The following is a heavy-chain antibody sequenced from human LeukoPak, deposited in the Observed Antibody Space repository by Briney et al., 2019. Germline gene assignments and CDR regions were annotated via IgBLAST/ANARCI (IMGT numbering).Heavy chain of an antibody. V-gene: IGHV4-34*01. Sequence: PSETLSLTCTVSGGSISSYYWSWIRQPPGKGLEWIGEINHSGSTNYKPSLKSRVTISVDTSKNQFSLKLSSVTAADTAVYYCARQVDPAPSDYSGVFPWSQGTLVTVSS. CDR3: ARQVDPAPSDYSGVFP. J-gene: IGHJ5*02. CDR2: INHSGST. D-gene: IGHD5-18*01. CDR1: GGSISSYY.